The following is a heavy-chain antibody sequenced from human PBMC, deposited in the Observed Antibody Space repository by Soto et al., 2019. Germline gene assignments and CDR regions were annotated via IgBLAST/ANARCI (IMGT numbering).Heavy chain of an antibody. Sequence: SETLSLTRAVSCYSISSGYYWGWLRQPPGKGLEWIVSIYHGGSTYYNPSLNSRVTLSIDMTNNHVSLILSSVTAADTAIYYCARRVRVGYYGMDVWGQGTTVTVSS. D-gene: IGHD3-3*01. CDR2: IYHGGST. CDR3: ARRVRVGYYGMDV. J-gene: IGHJ6*02. V-gene: IGHV4-38-2*01. CDR1: CYSISSGYY.